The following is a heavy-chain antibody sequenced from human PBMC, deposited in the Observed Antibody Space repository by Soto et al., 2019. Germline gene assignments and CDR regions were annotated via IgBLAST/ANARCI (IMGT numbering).Heavy chain of an antibody. V-gene: IGHV1-2*02. CDR3: ARDYGSSPNMELRFGMDV. Sequence: QVYLVQSGAEVRRPGASVKVSCTAFGYILTGYSLHWVRQAPGQGLEWMGWIDPNSGATNSAERSHGRVSMTRDTYISAANLELSSMRSEDTAVYYCARDYGSSPNMELRFGMDVWGQGTTISVYS. J-gene: IGHJ6*02. D-gene: IGHD3-10*01. CDR2: IDPNSGAT. CDR1: GYILTGYS.